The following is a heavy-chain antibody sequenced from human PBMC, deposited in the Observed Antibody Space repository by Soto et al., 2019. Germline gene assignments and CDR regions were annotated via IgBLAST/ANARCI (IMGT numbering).Heavy chain of an antibody. CDR2: VSHDGRNK. J-gene: IGHJ4*01. CDR1: GFTFSDYA. CDR3: AKGWRHWRVTSDFSY. Sequence: VQLVESGGGVVQPGRSLRLSCAASGFTFSDYAMHWVRQAPGKGLEWVAVVSHDGRNKHYADSVKGRFTISRDSSKNTVSLDITSGRAENTAVYYGAKGWRHWRVTSDFSYWGHGALVTVSS. V-gene: IGHV3-30*18. D-gene: IGHD1-1*01.